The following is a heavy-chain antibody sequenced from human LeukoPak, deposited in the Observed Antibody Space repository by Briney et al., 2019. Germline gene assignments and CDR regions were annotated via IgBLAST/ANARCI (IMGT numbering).Heavy chain of an antibody. CDR1: GFTFSSYW. CDR2: INTDGSST. CDR3: ARSTTVVTINY. V-gene: IGHV3-74*01. D-gene: IGHD4-23*01. Sequence: PGGSLRLSCAASGFTFSSYWMYWVRQAPGKGLVWVSRINTDGSSTSYADSVKGRFTISRDNAKNTLYLQMNSLRAEDTAVYYCARSTTVVTINYWGQGTLVTVSS. J-gene: IGHJ4*02.